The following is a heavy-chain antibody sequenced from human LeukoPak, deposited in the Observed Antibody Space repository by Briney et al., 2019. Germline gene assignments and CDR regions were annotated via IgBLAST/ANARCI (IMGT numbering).Heavy chain of an antibody. V-gene: IGHV3-7*01. CDR3: ARDGLYCSGGSCYFIKLDY. CDR2: IKQDGSEK. Sequence: GGSLRLSCAASGFTFSSYWMSWVRQAPGKGLEWVANIKQDGSEKYYVDSVKGRFTISRDNAKNSLYLQMNSLRAEDTAVCYCARDGLYCSGGSCYFIKLDYWGQGTLVTVSS. CDR1: GFTFSSYW. J-gene: IGHJ4*02. D-gene: IGHD2-15*01.